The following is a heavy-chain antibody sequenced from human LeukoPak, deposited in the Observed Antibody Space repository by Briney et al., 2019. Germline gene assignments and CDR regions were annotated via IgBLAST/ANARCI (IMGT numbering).Heavy chain of an antibody. V-gene: IGHV3-30*18. CDR2: VSYDGTTK. Sequence: GGSLRLSCAASGFTFSSYGMHWVRQAPGKGLEWVAVVSYDGTTKYYADSVKGRVTISRDNSKNMLYLQMNTLRPEDTAFYYCAKSGTKYSSSNFDYWGQGTLVTVSS. CDR1: GFTFSSYG. J-gene: IGHJ4*02. D-gene: IGHD6-6*01. CDR3: AKSGTKYSSSNFDY.